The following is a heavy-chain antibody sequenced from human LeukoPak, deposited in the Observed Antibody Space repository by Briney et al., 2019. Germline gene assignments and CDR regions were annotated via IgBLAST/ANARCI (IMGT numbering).Heavy chain of an antibody. J-gene: IGHJ4*02. V-gene: IGHV3-21*01. CDR1: GFTFSSYS. CDR3: ARGTMVRGVIIYFDY. CDR2: ISSSSSYI. D-gene: IGHD3-10*01. Sequence: PGGSLRLSCAASGFTFSSYSMNWVRQAPGKGLEWVSSISSSSSYIYYADSVKGRFTISRDNAKNSLYLQMNSLRAEDTAVYYCARGTMVRGVIIYFDYWGQGTLVTVSS.